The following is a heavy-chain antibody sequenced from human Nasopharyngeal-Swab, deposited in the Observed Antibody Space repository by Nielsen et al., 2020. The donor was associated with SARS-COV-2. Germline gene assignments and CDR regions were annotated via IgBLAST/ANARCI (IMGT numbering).Heavy chain of an antibody. Sequence: WVRQAPGQGLVWVGGLIPVFGTTHYSQKFQDRLRVTANASTDTAYMELISLRSDDTAVYYCARAITYYYDGSGSPSYGLDVWCQGTTVTVSS. D-gene: IGHD3-22*01. CDR3: ARAITYYYDGSGSPSYGLDV. CDR2: LIPVFGTT. J-gene: IGHJ6*02. V-gene: IGHV1-69*01.